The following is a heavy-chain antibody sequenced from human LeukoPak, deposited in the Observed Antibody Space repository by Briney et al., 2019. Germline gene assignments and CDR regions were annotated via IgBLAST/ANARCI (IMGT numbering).Heavy chain of an antibody. Sequence: SETLSLTCTVSGASISSYYWSWIRQPPGKGLEWIGYIYYSGSTNYNPSLKSRLTISVDTSKTPFSLKLSSVTAADTAVYYCVRPDSSGYNYVDWGQGTLVTVSS. V-gene: IGHV4-59*01. CDR1: GASISSYY. CDR3: VRPDSSGYNYVD. D-gene: IGHD3-22*01. CDR2: IYYSGST. J-gene: IGHJ4*02.